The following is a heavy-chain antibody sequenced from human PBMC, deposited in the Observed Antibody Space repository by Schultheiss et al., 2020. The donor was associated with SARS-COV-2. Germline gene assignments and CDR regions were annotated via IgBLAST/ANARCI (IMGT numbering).Heavy chain of an antibody. Sequence: GGSLRLSCAASGFTFSSYAMHWVRQAPGKGLQWVSSITSSTSYMKYADSVKGRFTISRDNAKNSLFLQMNSLRAEDTAVYYCAREKGIVATDYYYGMDVWGQGTTVTVSS. V-gene: IGHV3-21*01. D-gene: IGHD5-12*01. CDR2: ITSSTSYM. CDR3: AREKGIVATDYYYGMDV. J-gene: IGHJ6*02. CDR1: GFTFSSYA.